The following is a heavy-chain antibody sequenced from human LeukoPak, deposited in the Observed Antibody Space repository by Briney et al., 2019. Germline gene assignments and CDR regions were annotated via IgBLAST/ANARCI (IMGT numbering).Heavy chain of an antibody. D-gene: IGHD5-18*01. CDR1: GYTFTGYY. V-gene: IGHV1-2*02. CDR2: INPNSGGT. CDR3: AREDSSEALDAFDI. Sequence: ASVKVSCKASGYTFTGYYMHWVRQAPGQGLEWMGWINPNSGGTNYAQKFQGRVTMTRDTSISTAYMELSRLRSDDTAVYYCAREDSSEALDAFDIWGQGTVVTVSS. J-gene: IGHJ3*02.